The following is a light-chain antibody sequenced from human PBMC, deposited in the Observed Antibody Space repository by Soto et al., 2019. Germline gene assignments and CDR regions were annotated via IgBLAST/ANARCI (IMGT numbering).Light chain of an antibody. CDR2: QDR. J-gene: IGLJ2*01. CDR1: KLGEKH. V-gene: IGLV3-1*01. Sequence: SYELTQPPSVSVSPGQTASITCSGDKLGEKHACWYRQKPGQSPELVIYQDRKRPSGIPERFSGSNSGNTATLTISGTQAMDEADYYCQAWDSSTAVFGGGTKLTVL. CDR3: QAWDSSTAV.